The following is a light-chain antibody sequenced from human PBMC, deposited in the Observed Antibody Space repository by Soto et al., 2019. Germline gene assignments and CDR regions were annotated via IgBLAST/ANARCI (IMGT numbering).Light chain of an antibody. J-gene: IGKJ4*01. V-gene: IGKV2-28*01. CDR3: MKALQTPPP. CDR1: QSLLHSNGYNY. Sequence: DIVMTQSPLSLPVTPGEPASISCRSSQSLLHSNGYNYLDWYLQKPGQSPQLLIYLGSNRASGVPDRLSGSGSGTDFTLKISRVEAEDVGVYYCMKALQTPPPFGGGTKVEIK. CDR2: LGS.